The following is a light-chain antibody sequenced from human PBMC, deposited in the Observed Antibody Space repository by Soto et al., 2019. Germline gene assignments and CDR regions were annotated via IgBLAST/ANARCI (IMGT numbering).Light chain of an antibody. CDR1: QSVRSN. V-gene: IGKV3-15*01. CDR3: HHYYNWPPWT. Sequence: EIVMTQSPATLSVSPGERATLSCRASQSVRSNLAWYQQKPGQAPRLLIYGASTRATGIPARFSGSGSGTEFTLTISSLQSEDFAGYYCHHYYNWPPWTFGQGTKVEIK. J-gene: IGKJ1*01. CDR2: GAS.